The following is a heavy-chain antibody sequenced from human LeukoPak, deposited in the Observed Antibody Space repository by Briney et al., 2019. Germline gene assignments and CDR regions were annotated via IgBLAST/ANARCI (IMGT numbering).Heavy chain of an antibody. V-gene: IGHV4-59*12. J-gene: IGHJ3*02. Sequence: PSETLSLTCTVSGGSISSYYWSWIRQPPGKGLEWIGYIYYSGSTNYNPSLKSRVTISVDTSKNQFSLKLSSVTAADTAVYYCATGEYQLLGGSGAFDIWGQGTMVTVSS. CDR2: IYYSGST. CDR3: ATGEYQLLGGSGAFDI. D-gene: IGHD2-2*01. CDR1: GGSISSYY.